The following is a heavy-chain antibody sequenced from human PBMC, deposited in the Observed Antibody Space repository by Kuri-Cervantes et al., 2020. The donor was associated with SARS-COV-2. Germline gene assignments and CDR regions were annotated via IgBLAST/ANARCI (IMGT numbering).Heavy chain of an antibody. D-gene: IGHD2-2*01. CDR1: GYTFTSYG. V-gene: IGHV1-18*01. CDR3: ARGGPEVVPAAIGYYYYYYYMDV. CDR2: ISAYNGNT. Sequence: ASVKVSCKASGYTFTSYGISWVRQAPGQGLEWMGWISAYNGNTNYAQKLRGRVTMTTDTSTSTAYMELRSLRSDDTAVYYCARGGPEVVPAAIGYYYYYYYMDVWGKGTTVTVSS. J-gene: IGHJ6*03.